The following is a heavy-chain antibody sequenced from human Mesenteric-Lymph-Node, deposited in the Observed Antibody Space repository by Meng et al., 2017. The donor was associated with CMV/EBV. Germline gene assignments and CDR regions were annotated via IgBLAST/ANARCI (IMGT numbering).Heavy chain of an antibody. CDR3: AIRRDFYSSSSPGGWFDP. V-gene: IGHV3-48*04. CDR2: ISSSSSTI. J-gene: IGHJ5*02. CDR1: GFTFSSYS. Sequence: GESLKISCAASGFTFSSYSMNWVRQAPGKGLEWVSYISSSSSTIYYADSVKGRFTISRDNAKNSLYLQMNSLRAEDTAVYYCAIRRDFYSSSSPGGWFDPWGQGTLVTVSS. D-gene: IGHD6-13*01.